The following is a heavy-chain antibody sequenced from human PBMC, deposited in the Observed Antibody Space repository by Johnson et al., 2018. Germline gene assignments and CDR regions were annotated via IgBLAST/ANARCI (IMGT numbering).Heavy chain of an antibody. CDR1: GGTFSSYG. CDR2: FIPIFGAA. J-gene: IGHJ1*01. CDR3: GTPTSAGAEYFQH. V-gene: IGHV1-69*01. Sequence: QVQLVESGAEVKKPGSSVKVSCKASGGTFSSYGISWVRQDPGQGLEWMGGFIPIFGAANYGQKFQGRVTITADESTNTAYMALSSLRSEDTAVYYWGTPTSAGAEYFQHWGQGTLVTVSS. D-gene: IGHD3-10*01.